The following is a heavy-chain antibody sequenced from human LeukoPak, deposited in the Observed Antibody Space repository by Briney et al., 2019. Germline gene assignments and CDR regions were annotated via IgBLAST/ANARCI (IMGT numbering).Heavy chain of an antibody. Sequence: PSETLSLTCAVYGGSFSGYYWSWIRQPPGKGLEWIGYIYYSGSTYYNPSLKSRVTISVDTSKNQFSLKLSSVTAADTAVYYCARDSAARRKHWQLFENWFDPWGQGTLVTVSS. CDR1: GGSFSGYY. D-gene: IGHD3-10*01. CDR2: IYYSGST. CDR3: ARDSAARRKHWQLFENWFDP. J-gene: IGHJ5*02. V-gene: IGHV4-30-4*08.